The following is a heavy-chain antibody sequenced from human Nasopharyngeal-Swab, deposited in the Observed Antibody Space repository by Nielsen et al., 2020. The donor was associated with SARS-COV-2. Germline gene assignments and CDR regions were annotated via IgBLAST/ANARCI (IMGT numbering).Heavy chain of an antibody. Sequence: GESLEISCECSGYSFTSYWIGWVRQMPGKGLGWMGIIYPGDSHTRYSASFQGQVTISADKSISTAYLQWSSLKASDTAMYYCAREATHYDFWSGSAYYMDVWGKGTTVTVSS. CDR2: IYPGDSHT. CDR3: AREATHYDFWSGSAYYMDV. J-gene: IGHJ6*03. D-gene: IGHD3-3*01. CDR1: GYSFTSYW. V-gene: IGHV5-51*01.